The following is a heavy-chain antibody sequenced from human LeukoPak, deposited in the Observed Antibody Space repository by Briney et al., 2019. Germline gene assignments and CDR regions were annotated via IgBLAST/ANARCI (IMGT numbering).Heavy chain of an antibody. CDR1: GFTFSSYA. Sequence: PGGSLRLSCAASGFTFSSYAMSWVRQAPGKGLEWVSAISGNGGSTYYADSVKGRFTISRDNSKNTLYLQMNSLRAEDTAVYYCAKTRYYDFWSGQNWFDPWGQGTLVTVSS. CDR3: AKTRYYDFWSGQNWFDP. V-gene: IGHV3-23*01. J-gene: IGHJ5*02. CDR2: ISGNGGST. D-gene: IGHD3-3*01.